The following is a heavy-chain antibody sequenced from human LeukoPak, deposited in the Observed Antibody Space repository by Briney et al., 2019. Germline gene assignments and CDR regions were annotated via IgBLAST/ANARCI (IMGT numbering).Heavy chain of an antibody. CDR3: ARSTYSGYDFAPYYYYYYMDV. V-gene: IGHV4-59*12. CDR1: GGSISSYY. J-gene: IGHJ6*03. CDR2: IYYSGST. Sequence: PSETLSLTCTVSGGSISSYYWSWIRQPPGKGLEWIAYIYYSGSTNYNPSRKSRVTISVDTSKNQFSLKLSSVTAADTAVYYCARSTYSGYDFAPYYYYYYMDVWGKGTTVTVSS. D-gene: IGHD5-12*01.